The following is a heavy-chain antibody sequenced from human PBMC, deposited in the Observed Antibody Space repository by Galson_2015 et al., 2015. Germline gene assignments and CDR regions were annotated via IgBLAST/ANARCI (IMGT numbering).Heavy chain of an antibody. D-gene: IGHD6-19*01. J-gene: IGHJ4*02. CDR3: ARMGLAPVARYFDY. CDR1: GDSVITDNYY. CDR2: IYYSGIA. V-gene: IGHV4-61*01. Sequence: ETLSLTCTVSGDSVITDNYYWSWIRQPPGKGLEWIGYIYYSGIATYNPSLKSRVTMSADTSENQFSLHLTSVTAADTAVYYCARMGLAPVARYFDYWAQGILVTVSP.